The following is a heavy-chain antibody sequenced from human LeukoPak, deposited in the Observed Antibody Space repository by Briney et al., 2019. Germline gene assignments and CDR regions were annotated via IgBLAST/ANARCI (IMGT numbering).Heavy chain of an antibody. J-gene: IGHJ4*02. V-gene: IGHV5-51*01. CDR1: GYSFTSYW. D-gene: IGHD5-18*01. CDR2: IYPGDSDT. Sequence: GESLKISCQGSGYSFTSYWIGWVRQMPGKGLGWMGIIYPGDSDTRYSPSFQGQVTVSADKSISTAYLQWSSLKASDTAMYYCARRGDTAMDPFDYWGQGTLVTVSS. CDR3: ARRGDTAMDPFDY.